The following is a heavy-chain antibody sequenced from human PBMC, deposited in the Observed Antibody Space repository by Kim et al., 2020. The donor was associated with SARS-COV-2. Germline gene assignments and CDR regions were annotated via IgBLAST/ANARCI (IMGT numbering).Heavy chain of an antibody. J-gene: IGHJ6*04. D-gene: IGHD6-19*01. CDR2: IGTAGDT. Sequence: GGSLRLSCAASGFTFSSYDMHWARQATGKGLEWVSTIGTAGDTYYPGSVKGRFTISRENAKNSLYLQMNSLRAGDTAVYYCARAPARIAVAGYYYYYGMDVWSKGTTVTISS. CDR3: ARAPARIAVAGYYYYYGMDV. V-gene: IGHV3-13*01. CDR1: GFTFSSYD.